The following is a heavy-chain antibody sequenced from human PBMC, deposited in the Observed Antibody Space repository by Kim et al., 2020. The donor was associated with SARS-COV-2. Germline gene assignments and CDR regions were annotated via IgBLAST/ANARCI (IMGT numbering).Heavy chain of an antibody. CDR1: GGSISSGGYY. Sequence: SETLSLTCTVSGGSISSGGYYWSWIRQHPGQGLEWIGYIYYSGSTYYNPSLKSRVTISVDTSKNQFSLKLSSVTAADTAVYYCARDPGSGSIPWYYYGMDVWGQGTTVTVSS. J-gene: IGHJ6*02. CDR2: IYYSGST. V-gene: IGHV4-31*03. D-gene: IGHD3-10*01. CDR3: ARDPGSGSIPWYYYGMDV.